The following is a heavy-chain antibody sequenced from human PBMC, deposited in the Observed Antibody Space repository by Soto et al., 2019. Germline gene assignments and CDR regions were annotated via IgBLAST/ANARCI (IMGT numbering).Heavy chain of an antibody. CDR2: IGTSGKTI. CDR3: ARDPAIYSGNFDYGLDV. V-gene: IGHV3-48*03. Sequence: LRLSCAVSGFTFSRYEMNWVRQAPGKGLEWVSYIGTSGKTIYYADSVRGRFTISRDNAKNSLYLQMNSLRAEDTAVYYCARDPAIYSGNFDYGLDVWGQGTTVTVSS. J-gene: IGHJ6*02. CDR1: GFTFSRYE. D-gene: IGHD4-4*01.